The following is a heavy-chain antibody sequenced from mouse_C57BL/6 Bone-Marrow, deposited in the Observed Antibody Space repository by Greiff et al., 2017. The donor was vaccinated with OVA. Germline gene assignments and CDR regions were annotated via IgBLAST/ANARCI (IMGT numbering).Heavy chain of an antibody. Sequence: EVKLVESGGDLVKPGGSLKLSCAASGFTFSSYGMSWVRQTPDKRLEWVATISSGGSYTYYPANVKGRFTISRANAKNTLYLQMSSLKAEDTAMYDCARPHNVYDGYFAFWGRGTLATVSA. D-gene: IGHD2-3*01. CDR1: GFTFSSYG. CDR2: ISSGGSYT. CDR3: ARPHNVYDGYFAF. J-gene: IGHJ3*01. V-gene: IGHV5-6*01.